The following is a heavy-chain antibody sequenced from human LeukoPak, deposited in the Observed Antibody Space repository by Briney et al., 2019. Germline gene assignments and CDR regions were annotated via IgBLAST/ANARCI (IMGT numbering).Heavy chain of an antibody. CDR3: VFLNTGWYSDGFDM. D-gene: IGHD6-19*01. J-gene: IGHJ3*02. CDR1: GFRFNSYG. V-gene: IGHV3-23*01. CDR2: ISAGGDRT. Sequence: GGSLRLSCAASGFRFNSYGMTWVRLPPGKGLEWFSPISAGGDRTYYADSVKGRFTISRDNSKNTLYLQMNSLRAEDTAVYYCVFLNTGWYSDGFDMWGQGTMVTVSS.